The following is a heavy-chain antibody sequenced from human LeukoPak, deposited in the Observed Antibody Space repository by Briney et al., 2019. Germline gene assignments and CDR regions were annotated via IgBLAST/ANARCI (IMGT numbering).Heavy chain of an antibody. J-gene: IGHJ6*02. CDR3: ARYRPQNYYYYGMDV. D-gene: IGHD2-2*01. CDR2: IIPILGIA. V-gene: IGHV1-69*04. CDR1: GGTFSSYA. Sequence: SVKVSCKASGGTFSSYAISWVRQAPGQGLEWMGRIIPILGIANYAQKFQGRVTITADKSTSTAYMELSSLRSEDTAAYYCARYRPQNYYYYGMDVWGQGTTVTVSS.